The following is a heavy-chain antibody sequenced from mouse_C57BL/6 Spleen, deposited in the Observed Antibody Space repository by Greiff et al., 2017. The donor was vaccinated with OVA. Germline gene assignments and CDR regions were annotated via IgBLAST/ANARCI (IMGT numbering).Heavy chain of an antibody. V-gene: IGHV1-59*01. Sequence: VQLQQPGAELVRPGTSVKLSCKASGYTFTSYWMHWVKQRPGQGLEWIGVIDPSDSYTNYNQKFKGKATLTVDTSSSTAYMQLSSLTSEDSAVYYCARLDYGSSFHFDYWGQGTTLTVSS. CDR3: ARLDYGSSFHFDY. CDR2: IDPSDSYT. D-gene: IGHD1-1*01. J-gene: IGHJ2*01. CDR1: GYTFTSYW.